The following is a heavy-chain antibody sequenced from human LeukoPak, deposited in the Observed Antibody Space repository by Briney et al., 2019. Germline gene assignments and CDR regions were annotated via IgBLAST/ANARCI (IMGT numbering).Heavy chain of an antibody. CDR3: ARPYYYDSSGYLSPFSGVDV. D-gene: IGHD3-22*01. CDR1: GDSFADDA. J-gene: IGHJ6*02. CDR2: IKSQAYSATT. Sequence: GGSLRLSCTVSGDSFADDAMTWVRQAPGKGLEWVGVIKSQAYSATTEYAASVKGRFTISRDDSKSIAYLQMNSLKTEDTAVYYCARPYYYDSSGYLSPFSGVDVWGQGTTVTVSS. V-gene: IGHV3-49*04.